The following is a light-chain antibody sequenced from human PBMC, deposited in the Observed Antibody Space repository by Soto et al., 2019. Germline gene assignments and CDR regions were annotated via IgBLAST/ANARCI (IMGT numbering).Light chain of an antibody. V-gene: IGLV2-14*01. J-gene: IGLJ3*02. CDR3: AAWDDSLGLV. CDR2: EVS. Sequence: QSVLTQPASVSGSPGQSITISCTGTSSDVGGYNYVSWYQQHPGKAPKLMIYEVSNRPSGVSNRFSGSKSGNTASLTISGLQAEDEADYYCAAWDDSLGLVFGGGTKVTVL. CDR1: SSDVGGYNY.